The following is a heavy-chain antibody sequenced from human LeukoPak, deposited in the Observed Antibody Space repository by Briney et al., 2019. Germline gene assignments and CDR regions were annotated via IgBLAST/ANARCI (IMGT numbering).Heavy chain of an antibody. Sequence: SETLSLTCTVSGGSISTNSYWAWIRQPPGKGLEWIGSISYDGATFYNPSLKSRVTISVDTSRNQFSLKMNPVTAPDTAVYYCARHRHLDYWGQGTLVSVSS. CDR3: ARHRHLDY. J-gene: IGHJ4*02. CDR1: GGSISTNSY. V-gene: IGHV4-39*01. CDR2: ISYDGAT.